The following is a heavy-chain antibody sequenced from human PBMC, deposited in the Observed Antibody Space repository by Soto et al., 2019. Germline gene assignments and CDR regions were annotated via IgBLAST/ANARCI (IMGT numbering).Heavy chain of an antibody. CDR2: INYRGST. V-gene: IGHV4-30-4*08. D-gene: IGHD6-6*01. Sequence: PSETLSLTCTVSGGSLSSANYYWNWIRQYPGKGLEWIGYINYRGSTHYNPSLKSRATISVDTSKNQFSLQLNSVTPEDTAVYYCACQTIAAGRYTMDVWGQGTTVTVSS. CDR3: ACQTIAAGRYTMDV. CDR1: GGSLSSANYY. J-gene: IGHJ6*02.